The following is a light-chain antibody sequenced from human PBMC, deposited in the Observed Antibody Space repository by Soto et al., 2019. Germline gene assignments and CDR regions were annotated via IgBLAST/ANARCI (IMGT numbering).Light chain of an antibody. CDR3: GTWDSSLSAVV. CDR2: DNN. V-gene: IGLV1-51*01. J-gene: IGLJ2*01. CDR1: SSNIGDNY. Sequence: QSVLTQPPSVSAAPGQMVTISCSGSSSNIGDNYVSWYQQLPGTAPKLLIYDNNKRPSGIPDRFSGSKSGTSATLGITGLQTGDEANYYCGTWDSSLSAVVFAGGTQLTVL.